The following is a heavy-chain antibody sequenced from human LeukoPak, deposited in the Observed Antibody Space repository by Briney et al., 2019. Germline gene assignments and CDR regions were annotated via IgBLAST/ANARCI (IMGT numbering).Heavy chain of an antibody. J-gene: IGHJ4*02. D-gene: IGHD6-13*01. CDR3: TRDEAAATN. CDR2: ISGSGSII. CDR1: GFSFSDHS. Sequence: PGGSLRLSCAASGFSFSDHSMSWIRQAPGKGLEWISYISGSGSIIHHADSVKGRFTISRDNAKNSLYLQMNSLRAEDTAVYYCTRDEAAATNWGQGTLVTVSS. V-gene: IGHV3-11*04.